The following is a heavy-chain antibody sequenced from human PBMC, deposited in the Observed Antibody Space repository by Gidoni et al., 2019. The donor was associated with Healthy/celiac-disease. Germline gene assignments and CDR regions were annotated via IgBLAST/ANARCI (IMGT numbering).Heavy chain of an antibody. CDR3: ASHPITIFGVVTFFDY. J-gene: IGHJ4*02. V-gene: IGHV5-51*01. CDR2: IYPGNSDT. CDR1: GYSFTRYW. Sequence: EVHLVQSCAAFKKPGESLQISCQGSGYSFTRYWIGWVRQMPGKGLEWMGIIYPGNSDTRYSPSFQGQVTSSADKAISTAYLQWSSLKASDTDMYYCASHPITIFGVVTFFDYWGQGTLVTVSS. D-gene: IGHD3-3*01.